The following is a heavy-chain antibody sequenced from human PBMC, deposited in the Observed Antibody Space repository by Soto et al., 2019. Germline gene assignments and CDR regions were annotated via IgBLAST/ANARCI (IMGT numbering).Heavy chain of an antibody. D-gene: IGHD1-26*01. V-gene: IGHV3-30-3*01. CDR3: ARDRIVGAYYGMDV. CDR2: ISYDGSNK. J-gene: IGHJ6*02. Sequence: GGSLRLSCAASGFTFSSYAMHWVRQAPGKGLEWVAVISYDGSNKYYADSVKGRFTISRDNSKNTLYLQMNSLRAEDAAVYYCARDRIVGAYYGMDVWGQGTTVTVSS. CDR1: GFTFSSYA.